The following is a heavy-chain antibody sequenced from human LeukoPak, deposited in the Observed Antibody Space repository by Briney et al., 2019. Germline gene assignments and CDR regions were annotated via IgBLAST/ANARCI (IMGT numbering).Heavy chain of an antibody. J-gene: IGHJ4*02. CDR1: GFTFSSYA. V-gene: IGHV3-23*01. CDR2: ISGSGGST. CDR3: ARDEPSSGWSLDY. D-gene: IGHD6-19*01. Sequence: GGSLRLSCAASGFTFSSYAMSWVRQAPGKGLEWVSAISGSGGSTYYADSVKGRFTISRDNAKNSLYLQMNSLRAEDTAVYYCARDEPSSGWSLDYWGQGTLVTVSS.